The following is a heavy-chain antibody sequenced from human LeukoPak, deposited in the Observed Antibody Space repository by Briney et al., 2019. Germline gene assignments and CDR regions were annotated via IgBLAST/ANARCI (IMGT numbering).Heavy chain of an antibody. D-gene: IGHD2-15*01. CDR3: ARGYCSGGSCYSYYYYNYMDV. J-gene: IGHJ6*03. V-gene: IGHV4-39*07. CDR2: IYHSGST. CDR1: GGSISSSSYY. Sequence: SETLSLTCTVSGGSISSSSYYWGWIRQPPGKGLEWIGSIYHSGSTYYNPPLKSRVTISVDTSKNQFSLKLSSVTAADTAVYYCARGYCSGGSCYSYYYYNYMDVWGKGTTVTVSS.